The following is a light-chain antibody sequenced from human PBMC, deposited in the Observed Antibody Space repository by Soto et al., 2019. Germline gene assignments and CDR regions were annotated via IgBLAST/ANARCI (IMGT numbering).Light chain of an antibody. CDR1: QVISTS. CDR3: QQLFDSPIT. V-gene: IGKV1-9*01. CDR2: AAS. J-gene: IGKJ5*01. Sequence: DIQLTQSPSFLSPSIGASVTIKCRASQVISTSLAWYQVKTGKDPKLMIYAASTLESGVPSRFSATVSGTEFSLTLPSLQTEDCATYEGQQLFDSPITFCPLTRLEIK.